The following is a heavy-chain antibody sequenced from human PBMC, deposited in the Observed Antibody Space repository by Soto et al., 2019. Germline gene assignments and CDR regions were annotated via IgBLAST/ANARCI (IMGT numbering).Heavy chain of an antibody. J-gene: IGHJ4*02. CDR1: GRTFSSYT. CDR3: ARDPCFPCGSIPYLDS. V-gene: IGHV1-69*04. Sequence: SVKVSCKASGRTFSSYTISWVRQAPGQGLERMGRIIPILGIANYAQKFQGRVTITADKSTSTAYMELSSLRSEDTAVYYCARDPCFPCGSIPYLDSWGQRTLVTVSS. D-gene: IGHD2-2*01. CDR2: IIPILGIA.